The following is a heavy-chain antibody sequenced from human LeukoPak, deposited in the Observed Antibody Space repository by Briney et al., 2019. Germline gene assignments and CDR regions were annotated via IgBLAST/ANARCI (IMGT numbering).Heavy chain of an antibody. Sequence: GGSLRLSCAASGFTFSSYGMHWVRQAPGKGLEWVSGISWNSGSIGYADSVKGRFTISRDNAKNSLYLQMNSLRAEDTALYYCATDSSGSDYWGQGTLVTVSS. D-gene: IGHD6-19*01. CDR2: ISWNSGSI. CDR3: ATDSSGSDY. V-gene: IGHV3-9*01. CDR1: GFTFSSYG. J-gene: IGHJ4*02.